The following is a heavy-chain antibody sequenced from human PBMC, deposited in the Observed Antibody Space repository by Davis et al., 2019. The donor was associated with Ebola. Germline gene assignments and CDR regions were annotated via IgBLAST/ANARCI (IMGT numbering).Heavy chain of an antibody. D-gene: IGHD3-10*01. V-gene: IGHV3-7*03. CDR3: AKDISPYYYGSGIYYYYGMDV. Sequence: PGGSLRLSCAASGFTFSTYWMSWVRQAPGKGLEWVANIKQDESEKNYVDSVKGRFTISRDNSKNSLYLQMNSLRTEDTALYYCAKDISPYYYGSGIYYYYGMDVWGQGTTVTVSS. CDR2: IKQDESEK. J-gene: IGHJ6*02. CDR1: GFTFSTYW.